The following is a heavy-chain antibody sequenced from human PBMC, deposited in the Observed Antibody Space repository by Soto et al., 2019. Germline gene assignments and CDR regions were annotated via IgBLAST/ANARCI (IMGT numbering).Heavy chain of an antibody. CDR1: GFTFSSYF. J-gene: IGHJ4*02. CDR3: ASALTVGATPYFDY. V-gene: IGHV3-30-3*01. CDR2: ISKDGSIK. Sequence: QVQLVESGGGVVQPGRSLRLSCTASGFTFSSYFMHWVRQAPGKGLEWVALISKDGSIKSYADSVKGRLTISRDNSKNTLYLQMNTLRGDDTALYHCASALTVGATPYFDYWGQGALVTVSS. D-gene: IGHD1-26*01.